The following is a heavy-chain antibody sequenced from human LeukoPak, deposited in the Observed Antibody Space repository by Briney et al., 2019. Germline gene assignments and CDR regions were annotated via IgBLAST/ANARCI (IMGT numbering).Heavy chain of an antibody. CDR3: ARVSLHYYDSSGYYYPDY. D-gene: IGHD3-22*01. CDR1: GGSISSYY. CDR2: IYYSGST. J-gene: IGHJ4*02. V-gene: IGHV4-59*01. Sequence: SDTLSLTCTVSGGSISSYYWSWIRQPPGKGLEWIGYIYYSGSTNYNPSLKSRVTISVDTSKNQFSLKLSSVTAADTAVYYCARVSLHYYDSSGYYYPDYWGQGTLVTVSS.